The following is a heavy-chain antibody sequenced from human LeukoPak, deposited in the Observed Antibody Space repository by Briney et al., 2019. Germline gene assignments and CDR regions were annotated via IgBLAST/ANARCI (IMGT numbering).Heavy chain of an antibody. CDR3: AKEQWLRTNYYYYMDV. CDR1: GFTFSSYG. V-gene: IGHV3-30*18. Sequence: GGSLRLSCAASGFTFSSYGMHWVRQAPGKGLEWVAVISYDGSNKCYADSVKGRFTISRDNSKNTLYLQMNSLRAEDTAVYYCAKEQWLRTNYYYYMDVWGKGTTVTVSS. D-gene: IGHD6-19*01. J-gene: IGHJ6*03. CDR2: ISYDGSNK.